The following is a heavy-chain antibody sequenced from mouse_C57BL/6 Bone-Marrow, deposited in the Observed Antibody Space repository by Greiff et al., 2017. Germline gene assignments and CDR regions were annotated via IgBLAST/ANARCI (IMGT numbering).Heavy chain of an antibody. CDR2: ISNLAYSI. J-gene: IGHJ4*01. CDR3: ARHRTGYYAMDY. CDR1: GFTFSDYG. D-gene: IGHD4-1*01. Sequence: EVQRVESGGGLVQPGGSLKLSCAASGFTFSDYGMAWVRQAPRKGPEWVAFISNLAYSIYYADTVTGRFTISRENAKNTLYLEMSSLRSEDTAMYYCARHRTGYYAMDYWGQGTSVTVSS. V-gene: IGHV5-15*01.